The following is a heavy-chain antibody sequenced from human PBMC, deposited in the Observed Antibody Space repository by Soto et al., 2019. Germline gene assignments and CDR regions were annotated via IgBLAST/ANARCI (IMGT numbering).Heavy chain of an antibody. D-gene: IGHD2-15*01. J-gene: IGHJ5*01. CDR1: GFNCGFFG. CDR2: ISGDGINT. Sequence: QMQLVESGGDVVQPGKSLRLSCAASGFNCGFFGMHWVLQAPGKGLEWVAFISGDGINTQYADSVRRRFTLSRDYSRKTMYLHTDSLSDEDPAIYYCATGNLCCDVDSGGLGTLVTVSS. CDR3: ATGNLCCDVDS. V-gene: IGHV3-30*03.